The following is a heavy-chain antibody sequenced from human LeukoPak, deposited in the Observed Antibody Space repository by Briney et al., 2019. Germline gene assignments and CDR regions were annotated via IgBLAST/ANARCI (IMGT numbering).Heavy chain of an antibody. CDR1: GYALTELS. Sequence: ASVKVSCKVSGYALTELSMHWVRQAPGKGLEWMGGFDLEDGETIYAQKFQGRVTMTEDTSTDTVYIELSSLRSEDTAVYYCATKMGQLVQYNYYGMDVWGQGTTVSVSS. D-gene: IGHD6-6*01. V-gene: IGHV1-24*01. CDR2: FDLEDGET. J-gene: IGHJ6*02. CDR3: ATKMGQLVQYNYYGMDV.